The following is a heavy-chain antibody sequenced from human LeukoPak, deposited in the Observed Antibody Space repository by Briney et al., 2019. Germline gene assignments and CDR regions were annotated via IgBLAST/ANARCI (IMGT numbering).Heavy chain of an antibody. CDR3: ARAPEYYYDSSGYYLDY. J-gene: IGHJ4*02. CDR1: GYTFTIYG. Sequence: RASVTVSCKASGYTFTIYGIRWVRQAPGQGLEWMGWISAYNGNTNYAQKLQGRVTMTTDTSTSTAYMELRSLRSDDTAVYYCARAPEYYYDSSGYYLDYWGQGTLVTVSS. CDR2: ISAYNGNT. D-gene: IGHD3-22*01. V-gene: IGHV1-18*01.